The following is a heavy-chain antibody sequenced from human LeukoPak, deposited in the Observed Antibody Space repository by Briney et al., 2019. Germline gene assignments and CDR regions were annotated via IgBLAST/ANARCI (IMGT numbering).Heavy chain of an antibody. CDR1: GYSFTTYW. J-gene: IGHJ5*02. Sequence: GESLKISCKASGYSFTTYWTTWVRQMPGKGLEWMGKIDPSDSYSNYSPSFQGHVSISAEKSIHTAYLHWSSLKASDTAMYYCARGDVAPDPWGQGTLVTVSS. CDR3: ARGDVAPDP. CDR2: IDPSDSYS. V-gene: IGHV5-10-1*01. D-gene: IGHD3-10*01.